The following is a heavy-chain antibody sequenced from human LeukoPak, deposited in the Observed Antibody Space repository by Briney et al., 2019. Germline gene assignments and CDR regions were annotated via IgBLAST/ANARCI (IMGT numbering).Heavy chain of an antibody. D-gene: IGHD3-10*01. J-gene: IGHJ4*02. CDR3: ASRVRGALSGVVDY. CDR1: GGSISSSNW. V-gene: IGHV4-4*02. CDR2: IYHSGST. Sequence: PSETLSLTCAVSGGSISSSNWWSWVRQPPGKGLEWIGEIYHSGSTNYNPSLKSRVTISVDKSKNQFSLKLSSVTAADTAVYYCASRVRGALSGVVDYWGQGTLVTVSS.